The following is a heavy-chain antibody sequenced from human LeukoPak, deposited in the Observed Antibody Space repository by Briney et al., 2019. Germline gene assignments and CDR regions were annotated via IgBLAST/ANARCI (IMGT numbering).Heavy chain of an antibody. V-gene: IGHV4-59*01. Sequence: SETLSLTCTVSGGSIYSYYWSWIRQPPGKGLEWIGYVYYSGSTNYNPSLKSRVTISVDTSKNQFSLKLNSVNAADTAVYYCARSGTAAGRRDYWDQGTLVTVSS. J-gene: IGHJ4*02. CDR3: ARSGTAAGRRDY. CDR1: GGSIYSYY. D-gene: IGHD6-13*01. CDR2: VYYSGST.